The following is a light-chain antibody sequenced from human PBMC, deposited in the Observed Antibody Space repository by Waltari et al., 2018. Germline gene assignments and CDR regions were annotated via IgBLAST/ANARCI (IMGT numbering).Light chain of an antibody. CDR3: MQSLRALWT. CDR2: LGS. V-gene: IGKV2-28*01. CDR1: QSLLHSNGYNY. J-gene: IGKJ1*01. Sequence: DIVVTQSPLSLPVTPGEPASISCRSSQSLLHSNGYNYLDWYLQKPGQSSQLLIYLGSNRASGVPDRFSGSGSGTDFTLKISRVEAEDVGVYYCMQSLRALWTFGQGTKVEIK.